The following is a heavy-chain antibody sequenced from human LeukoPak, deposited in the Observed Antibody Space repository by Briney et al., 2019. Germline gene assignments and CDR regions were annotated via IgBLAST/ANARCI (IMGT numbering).Heavy chain of an antibody. Sequence: SETLSLTCTVSGASISSTTYYWGWIRQPPRKGLEWIASIYYSGSTYYNPSLKSRVTISVDTSKNQFSLKLSSVTAADTAVYYCARVDSTYGYAGGNYFAYWGQGTLVTVSS. CDR1: GASISSTTYY. CDR3: ARVDSTYGYAGGNYFAY. D-gene: IGHD5-18*01. J-gene: IGHJ4*02. CDR2: IYYSGST. V-gene: IGHV4-39*01.